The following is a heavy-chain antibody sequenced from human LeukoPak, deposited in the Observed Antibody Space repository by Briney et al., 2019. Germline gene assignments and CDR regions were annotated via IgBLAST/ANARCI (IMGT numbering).Heavy chain of an antibody. CDR1: GYTFTSYY. V-gene: IGHV1-2*02. Sequence: ASVKVSCKASGYTFTSYYMHWVRQAPGQGLEWMGWINPNSGGTNYAQKFQGRVTMTRDTSISTAYMELSRLRSDDTAVYYCASPFYSSSWYDGDHWGQGTLVTVSS. CDR2: INPNSGGT. D-gene: IGHD6-13*01. CDR3: ASPFYSSSWYDGDH. J-gene: IGHJ4*02.